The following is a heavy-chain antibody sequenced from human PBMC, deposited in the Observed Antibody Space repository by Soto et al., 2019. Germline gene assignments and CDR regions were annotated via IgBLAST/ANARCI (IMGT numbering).Heavy chain of an antibody. V-gene: IGHV5-51*01. CDR1: GYSFTSYW. J-gene: IGHJ6*02. CDR3: ARQASTTFGVVKDYYYYYGMDV. CDR2: IYPGDSDT. Sequence: GESLKISCKGSGYSFTSYWIGWVRQMPGKGLESMGIIYPGDSDTRYSPSFQGQVTISADKSISTAYLQWSSLKASDTAMYYCARQASTTFGVVKDYYYYYGMDVWGQGTTVTVSS. D-gene: IGHD3-3*01.